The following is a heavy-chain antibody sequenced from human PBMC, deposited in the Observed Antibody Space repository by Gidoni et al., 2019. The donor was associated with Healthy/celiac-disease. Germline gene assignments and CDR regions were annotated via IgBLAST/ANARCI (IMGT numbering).Heavy chain of an antibody. Sequence: QVQLVESEGGVVQPGRSLSLSCAASGLTFSSYGMHWVRQAPGKGLAWVAVISYDGMNKYYADSVKGRFTISRDNSKNTLYLQMNSLRAEDTAVYYCAKSPGDNWNTLDYWGQGTLVTVSS. CDR1: GLTFSSYG. V-gene: IGHV3-30*18. CDR3: AKSPGDNWNTLDY. D-gene: IGHD1-20*01. J-gene: IGHJ4*02. CDR2: ISYDGMNK.